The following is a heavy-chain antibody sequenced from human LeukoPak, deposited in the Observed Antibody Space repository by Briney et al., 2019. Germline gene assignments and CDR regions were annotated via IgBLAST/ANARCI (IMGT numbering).Heavy chain of an antibody. CDR3: ARHLRGHSSRPDAFDI. CDR2: IYYSGST. V-gene: IGHV4-39*01. J-gene: IGHJ3*02. Sequence: SETLSLTCTVSGGSISSSSYYWGWIRQPPGKGLEWIGSIYYSGSTYYNPSLKSRVTISVDTSKNQFSLKLSSVTAADTAVYYCARHLRGHSSRPDAFDIWGQGTMVTVSS. D-gene: IGHD6-13*01. CDR1: GGSISSSSYY.